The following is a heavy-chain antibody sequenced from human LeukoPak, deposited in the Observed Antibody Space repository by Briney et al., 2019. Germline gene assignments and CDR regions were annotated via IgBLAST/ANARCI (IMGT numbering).Heavy chain of an antibody. CDR2: INPNSGGT. D-gene: IGHD5-12*01. V-gene: IGHV1-2*02. J-gene: IGHJ4*02. Sequence: GASVKVSCTASGYTFTGYYMHWVRQAPGQGLEWMGWINPNSGGTNYAQNFQGRVTMNRDTSISTAYMEMSRLRSDDTAVYYCARIYGGYYYFDYWGQGTLVTVSS. CDR3: ARIYGGYYYFDY. CDR1: GYTFTGYY.